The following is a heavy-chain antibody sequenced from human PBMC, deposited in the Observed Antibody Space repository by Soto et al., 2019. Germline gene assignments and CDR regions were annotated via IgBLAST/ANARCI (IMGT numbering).Heavy chain of an antibody. Sequence: SVKVSCKASGGTFSSYAISWVRQVPGQGLEWMGGIIPIFGTANYAQKFQGRVTITADESTSTAYMELSSLRSEDTAVYYCVKDRDSNSWPSRVVWGPGTTGSVS. CDR3: VKDRDSNSWPSRVV. D-gene: IGHD3-22*01. V-gene: IGHV1-69*13. J-gene: IGHJ6*02. CDR2: IIPIFGTA. CDR1: GGTFSSYA.